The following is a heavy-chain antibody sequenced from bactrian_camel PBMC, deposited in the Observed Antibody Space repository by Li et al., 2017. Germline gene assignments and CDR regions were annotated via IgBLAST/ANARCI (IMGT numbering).Heavy chain of an antibody. CDR2: IYRGSSTST. Sequence: VQLVESGGGSVQAGGSLRLSCAASGFRYSSYCMAWFRQAPGKEREGVARIYRGSSTSTSYADPVIGRFTISRDNTKNTLYLQMNSLGPEDTGMYYCAADGQSRALLTGARGPRSPSP. J-gene: IGHJ6*01. D-gene: IGHD1*01. CDR3: AADGQSRALLT. V-gene: IGHV3S26*01. CDR1: GFRYSSYC.